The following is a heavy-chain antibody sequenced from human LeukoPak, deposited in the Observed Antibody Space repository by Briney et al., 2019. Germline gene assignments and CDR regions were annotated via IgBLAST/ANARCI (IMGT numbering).Heavy chain of an antibody. D-gene: IGHD6-13*01. V-gene: IGHV1-69*01. CDR2: IIPIFGTA. CDR3: AGDREPLYSSSWYV. Sequence: GSSVKVSCKASGGTFSSYAISWVRQAPGQGLEWMGGIIPIFGTANYAQKFQGRVTITADESTSTAYMELSSLRSEDTAVYYCAGDREPLYSSSWYVWGQGTLVTVSS. J-gene: IGHJ4*02. CDR1: GGTFSSYA.